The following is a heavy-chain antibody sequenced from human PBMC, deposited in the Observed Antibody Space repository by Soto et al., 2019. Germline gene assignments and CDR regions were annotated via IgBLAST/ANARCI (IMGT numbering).Heavy chain of an antibody. Sequence: PSETLSLTCTVCGGSISDNNYYWGWIRQPPGKGLEWIGTIYYIGSTYYNPSLKSRVTISIDTSKNQFSLKLSSVTAADTSEYYCARHPSLWSGFYTGGHFEYWGQRTLVDFCS. J-gene: IGHJ4*02. CDR2: IYYIGST. CDR3: ARHPSLWSGFYTGGHFEY. V-gene: IGHV4-39*01. D-gene: IGHD3-3*01. CDR1: GGSISDNNYY.